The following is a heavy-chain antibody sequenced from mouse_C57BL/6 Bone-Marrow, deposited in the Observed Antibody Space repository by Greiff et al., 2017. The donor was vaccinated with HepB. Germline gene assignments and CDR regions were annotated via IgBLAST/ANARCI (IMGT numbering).Heavy chain of an antibody. J-gene: IGHJ3*01. D-gene: IGHD2-5*01. Sequence: VQRVESGPELVKPGASVKISCKASGYAFSSSWMNWVKQRPGKGLEWIGRIYPGDGDTNYNGKFKGKATLTADKSSSTAYMQLSSLTSEDSAVYFCARTRGYYSNLWGQGTLVTVSA. CDR3: ARTRGYYSNL. CDR2: IYPGDGDT. V-gene: IGHV1-82*01. CDR1: GYAFSSSW.